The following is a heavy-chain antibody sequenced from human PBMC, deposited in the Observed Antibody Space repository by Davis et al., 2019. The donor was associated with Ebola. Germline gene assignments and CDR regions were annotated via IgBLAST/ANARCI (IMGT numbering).Heavy chain of an antibody. CDR3: ASLRRTITGMDDAFDI. V-gene: IGHV5-51*01. CDR1: GYSFSSFW. Sequence: GESLKISCKGSGYSFSSFWITWVRQVPGKGLEWMGVIFPYDSDTRYSPSFEGQVTISVDKSISTAYLQWSSLRASDTAMYYCASLRRTITGMDDAFDIWGQGTMVTVSS. J-gene: IGHJ3*02. D-gene: IGHD2-8*02. CDR2: IFPYDSDT.